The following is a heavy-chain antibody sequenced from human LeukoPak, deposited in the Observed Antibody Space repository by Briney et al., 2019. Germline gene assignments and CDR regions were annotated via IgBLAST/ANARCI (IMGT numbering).Heavy chain of an antibody. D-gene: IGHD6-13*01. CDR1: GGSISSSSYY. CDR2: IYYSGST. CDR3: ARNTGYSSSWPFDY. Sequence: NPSETLSLTCTVSGGSISSSSYYWGWVRPPPGKGLESIGTIYYSGSTYYHPSLKSRVTISLDTSKNQFSLNLNSVTAADTAVYYCARNTGYSSSWPFDYWGQGTLVTVSS. J-gene: IGHJ4*02. V-gene: IGHV4-39*07.